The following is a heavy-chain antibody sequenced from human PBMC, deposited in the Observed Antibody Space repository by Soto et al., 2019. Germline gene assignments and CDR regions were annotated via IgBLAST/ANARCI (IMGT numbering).Heavy chain of an antibody. Sequence: ASVKVSCKASGSTFTSHDIIWVRQAAGQGLEWMGWMNPSRDKWKTTYLLDFQGRAFMTRDTFLGAAYLELSGMRSDDTAVYYCARGASVDYGCRATCSCYWRGPWG. CDR3: ARGASVDYGCRATCSCYWRGP. CDR2: MNPSRDKWKT. J-gene: IGHJ6*01. CDR1: GSTFTSHD. V-gene: IGHV1-8*01. D-gene: IGHD2-15*01.